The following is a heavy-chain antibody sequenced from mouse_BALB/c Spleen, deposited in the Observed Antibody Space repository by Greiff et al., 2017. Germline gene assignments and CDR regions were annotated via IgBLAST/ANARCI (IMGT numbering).Heavy chain of an antibody. CDR3: ARGGDRRYFDY. Sequence: DVKLVESGGGLVKPGGSLKLSCAASGFTFSSYAMSWVRQTPEKRLEWVASISSGGSTYYPDSVKGRFTISRDNARNILYLQMSSLRSEDTAMYYCARGGDRRYFDYWGQGTTLTVSS. V-gene: IGHV5-6-5*01. J-gene: IGHJ2*01. CDR1: GFTFSSYA. CDR2: ISSGGST.